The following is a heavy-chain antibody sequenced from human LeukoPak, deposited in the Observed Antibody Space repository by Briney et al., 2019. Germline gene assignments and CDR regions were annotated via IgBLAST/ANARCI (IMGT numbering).Heavy chain of an antibody. D-gene: IGHD1-26*01. J-gene: IGHJ6*02. CDR1: DGSINSYY. CDR2: IYYNGNT. V-gene: IGHV4-59*01. CDR3: ARGRSNYYGMDV. Sequence: SETLSLTCSVSDGSINSYYWNWIRRPPGKGLEWIGYIYYNGNTNYSPSLKSRATMSVDTSKNLFSLKVSSVTAADTAVYYCARGRSNYYGMDVWGQGTTVTVSS.